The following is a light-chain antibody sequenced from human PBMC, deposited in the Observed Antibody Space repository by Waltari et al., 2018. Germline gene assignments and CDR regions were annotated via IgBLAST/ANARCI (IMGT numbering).Light chain of an antibody. Sequence: EIVLTQSPATLSLSPGERATLPCRASQSVSSNFAWYQQKPGQAPRLLIYAASNRATGISARFSGSGSGTDFTLTISSLEPEDFAVYYCQQHSDWPLTFGGGTKVEIK. CDR1: QSVSSN. V-gene: IGKV3-11*01. CDR3: QQHSDWPLT. J-gene: IGKJ4*01. CDR2: AAS.